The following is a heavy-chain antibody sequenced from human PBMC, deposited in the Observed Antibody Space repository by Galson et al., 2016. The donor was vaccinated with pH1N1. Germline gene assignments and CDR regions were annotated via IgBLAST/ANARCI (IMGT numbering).Heavy chain of an antibody. V-gene: IGHV3-7*01. CDR2: INQDGSRK. J-gene: IGHJ4*02. CDR1: GFIFSDYW. D-gene: IGHD1-26*01. Sequence: SLRLSCAASGFIFSDYWMSWVRQAPGEGLEWVAKINQDGSRKYYVDSMKGRCTISRDNAENSWSLQMNSLRVEDTALYYCATEDYYTSLYWGQGILITVSS. CDR3: ATEDYYTSLY.